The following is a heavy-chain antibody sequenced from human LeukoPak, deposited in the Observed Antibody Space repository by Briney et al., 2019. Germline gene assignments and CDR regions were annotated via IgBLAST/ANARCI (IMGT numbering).Heavy chain of an antibody. D-gene: IGHD3-10*01. V-gene: IGHV3-21*01. Sequence: PGGSLRLSCATSTFTFSSYTMNWVRQAPGKGLEWVSSIGPSGNSKYHADSVKGRFTISRDNAENSLYMQMNSLRAEDTGVYYCVRDFLGESGAGGYWGQGTLVTVSS. CDR1: TFTFSSYT. CDR3: VRDFLGESGAGGY. J-gene: IGHJ4*02. CDR2: IGPSGNSK.